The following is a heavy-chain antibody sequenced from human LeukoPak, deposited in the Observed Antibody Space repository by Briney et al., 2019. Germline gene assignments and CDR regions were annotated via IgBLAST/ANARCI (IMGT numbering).Heavy chain of an antibody. D-gene: IGHD6-13*01. CDR3: AKVVQYTASTGTGLDY. V-gene: IGHV3-33*06. J-gene: IGHJ4*02. CDR2: IWFDGSYI. CDR1: GFKFSNYG. Sequence: PGRSLRLSCAASGFKFSNYGMHWVRQAPGKGLDWVAIIWFDGSYIYYGDSVRGRFTISRGNSKNTLYLQMNSLRAEDTAIYYCAKVVQYTASTGTGLDYWGQGTLVTVSS.